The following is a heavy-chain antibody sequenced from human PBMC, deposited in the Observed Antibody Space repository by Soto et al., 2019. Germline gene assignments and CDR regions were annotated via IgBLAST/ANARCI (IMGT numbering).Heavy chain of an antibody. D-gene: IGHD6-19*01. J-gene: IGHJ4*02. Sequence: EVQLLESGGGLVQPGGSLRLSCVGSGFFFSSYTMTWVRQAPGKGLEWVSSFSATSENTYYADSVRGRFTISRDNYKNTLFLQMNSLAAEDTAMYYCAKARDQQWVRLPFDYWGQGILVIVSS. V-gene: IGHV3-23*01. CDR1: GFFFSSYT. CDR3: AKARDQQWVRLPFDY. CDR2: FSATSENT.